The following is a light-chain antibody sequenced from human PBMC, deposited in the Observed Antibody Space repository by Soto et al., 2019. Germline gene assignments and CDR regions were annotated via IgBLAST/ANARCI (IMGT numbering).Light chain of an antibody. J-gene: IGLJ2*01. CDR2: EVS. CDR1: SSDVGSYNR. V-gene: IGLV2-18*02. Sequence: QSVLTQPPSVSGSPGQSVTISCTGTSSDVGSYNRVSWYQQPPGTAPKLMIYEVSNRPSGVPDRFSGSKSGNTASLTISGLQAEDEADYDCSSYTSSRTHGLGGGTKLTVL. CDR3: SSYTSSRTHG.